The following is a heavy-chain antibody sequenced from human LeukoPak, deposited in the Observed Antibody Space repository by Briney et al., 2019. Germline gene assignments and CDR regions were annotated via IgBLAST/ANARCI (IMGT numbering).Heavy chain of an antibody. D-gene: IGHD2-2*02. Sequence: PGGSLRLSCAASGFTFSTYWMSWVRQAPGKGLEWVANIKEDGREKYYVDPVKGRFTISRDNAKNSLYLQMNSLRAEDTAVYYCARALGYCSSTSCYTSAYYYYYMDVWGKGTTVTVSS. V-gene: IGHV3-7*01. CDR3: ARALGYCSSTSCYTSAYYYYYMDV. J-gene: IGHJ6*03. CDR2: IKEDGREK. CDR1: GFTFSTYW.